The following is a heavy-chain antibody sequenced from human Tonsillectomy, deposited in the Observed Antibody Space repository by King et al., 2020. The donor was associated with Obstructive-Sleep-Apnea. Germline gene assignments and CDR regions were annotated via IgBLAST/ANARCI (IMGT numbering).Heavy chain of an antibody. D-gene: IGHD1-26*01. CDR2: IYTSGST. J-gene: IGHJ6*02. Sequence: QLQESGPGLVKSSETLSLTCTVSGGSISSYYWSWIRQPAGKGLEWIGRIYTSGSTNYNPSLKILVTMSVDTSKNHFSLKLSSVTAADTAVYYCARVGETTYYYYGMDVWGQGTTVTVSS. V-gene: IGHV4-4*07. CDR3: ARVGETTYYYYGMDV. CDR1: GGSISSYY.